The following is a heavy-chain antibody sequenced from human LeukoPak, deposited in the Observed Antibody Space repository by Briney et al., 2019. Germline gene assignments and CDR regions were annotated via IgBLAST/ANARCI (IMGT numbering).Heavy chain of an antibody. CDR2: ISGSGGST. V-gene: IGHV3-23*01. J-gene: IGHJ4*02. Sequence: GGSLRLSCAASGFTFTSYGMSWVRQAPGKGLEWVSVISGSGGSTNCADSVKGRFTISRDNFKNTLYLQMNSLRAEDTAVYYCAKDGWNDIPDYWGQGTLVTVSS. D-gene: IGHD1-1*01. CDR3: AKDGWNDIPDY. CDR1: GFTFTSYG.